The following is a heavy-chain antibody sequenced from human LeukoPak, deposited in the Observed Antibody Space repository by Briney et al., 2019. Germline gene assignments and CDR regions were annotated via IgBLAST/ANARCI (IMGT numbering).Heavy chain of an antibody. V-gene: IGHV4-4*07. CDR1: GGSISSYY. J-gene: IGHJ2*01. D-gene: IGHD2-2*01. Sequence: PSETLSLTCTVSGGSISSYYWSWIRQPAGKGLEWIGRIYTSGSTNYNPSLKSRVTMSVDTSKNQFSLKLSSVTAADTAVYYCARDVVVVPAAMTDDWYFDLWGRGTLVTVSS. CDR2: IYTSGST. CDR3: ARDVVVVPAAMTDDWYFDL.